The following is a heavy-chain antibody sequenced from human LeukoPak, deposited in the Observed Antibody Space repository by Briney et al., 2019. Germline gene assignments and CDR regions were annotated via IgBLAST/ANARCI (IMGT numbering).Heavy chain of an antibody. CDR3: ASPLTGPFDY. D-gene: IGHD3-9*01. Sequence: SETLSLTCTVSGGSINSYYWSWIRQPPGKGLEWIAYIYYSGTTNYNPSLKSRVTISVDTSKNQFFLKLTSVTAADTAVYYCASPLTGPFDYWGQGTLVTVSS. J-gene: IGHJ4*02. CDR1: GGSINSYY. V-gene: IGHV4-59*08. CDR2: IYYSGTT.